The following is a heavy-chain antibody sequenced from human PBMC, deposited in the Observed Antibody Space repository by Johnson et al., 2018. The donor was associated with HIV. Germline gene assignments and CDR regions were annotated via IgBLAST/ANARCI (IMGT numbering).Heavy chain of an antibody. CDR3: ARDAVTPI. Sequence: MMLVESGGGLIQPGGSLRLSCAASGFTFSSYWMSWVRQAPGKGLEWVSAIYSGGSTYYADSVKGRFTISRDNSKNTLYLQMGSLRAEDMAVYYCARDAVTPIWGQGTVVTVSS. V-gene: IGHV3-66*01. J-gene: IGHJ3*02. D-gene: IGHD4-17*01. CDR2: IYSGGST. CDR1: GFTFSSYW.